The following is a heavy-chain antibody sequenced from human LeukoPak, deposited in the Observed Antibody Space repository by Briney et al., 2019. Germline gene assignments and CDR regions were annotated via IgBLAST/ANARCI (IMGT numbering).Heavy chain of an antibody. CDR2: ISSSGSTI. V-gene: IGHV3-48*03. Sequence: GGSVRLSCAASGFTFSSYEMNWIRQAPGKGLEWVSYISSSGSTIYYADSVKGRFTISRDNAKNSLYLQMNSLRAEDTAVYYCARESGFRGDAFDIWGQGTMVTVSS. J-gene: IGHJ3*02. D-gene: IGHD3-10*01. CDR1: GFTFSSYE. CDR3: ARESGFRGDAFDI.